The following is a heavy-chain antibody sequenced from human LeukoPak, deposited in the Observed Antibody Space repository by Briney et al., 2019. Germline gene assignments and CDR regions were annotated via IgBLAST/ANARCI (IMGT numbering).Heavy chain of an antibody. CDR2: IYTSGST. D-gene: IGHD6-13*01. V-gene: IGHV4-4*07. J-gene: IGHJ4*02. Sequence: SETLSLTCTVSGGSISSYYWSWIRQPAGKGLEWIGRIYTSGSTNYNPSLKSRVTMSVDTSKNQFSLKLSSVTAADTAVYYCARVKVGIAAVQIDYWGQGTLVTVSS. CDR3: ARVKVGIAAVQIDY. CDR1: GGSISSYY.